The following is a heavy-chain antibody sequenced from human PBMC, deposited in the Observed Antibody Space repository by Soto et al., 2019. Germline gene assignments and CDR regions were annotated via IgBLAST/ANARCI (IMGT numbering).Heavy chain of an antibody. CDR1: GFTFSSYA. CDR2: ISSNGGST. J-gene: IGHJ4*02. CDR3: VKGGEQQLVPFDY. D-gene: IGHD6-13*01. V-gene: IGHV3-64D*08. Sequence: GSLRLSCSASGFTFSSYAMHWVRQAPGKGLEYVSAISSNGGSTYYADSVKGRFTISRDNSKNTLYLQMSSLRAEDTAVYYCVKGGEQQLVPFDYWGQGTLVTVSS.